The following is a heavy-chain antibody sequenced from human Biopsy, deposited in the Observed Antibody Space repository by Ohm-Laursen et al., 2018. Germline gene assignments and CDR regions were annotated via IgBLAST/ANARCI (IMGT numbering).Heavy chain of an antibody. CDR3: GRREVVITHDAFDT. Sequence: SDTLSLTCTVSGGSISSYYWTWIRQPPGKGLEWIGDVYYSGSTNRNPSLKSRVTILVDTSKNQFSLKWNFMTAADTAVYYCGRREVVITHDAFDTWGQGTMVTVSS. D-gene: IGHD3-22*01. J-gene: IGHJ3*02. CDR1: GGSISSYY. V-gene: IGHV4-59*08. CDR2: VYYSGST.